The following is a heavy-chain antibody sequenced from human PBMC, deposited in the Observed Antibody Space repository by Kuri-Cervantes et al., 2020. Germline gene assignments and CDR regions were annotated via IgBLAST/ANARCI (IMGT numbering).Heavy chain of an antibody. D-gene: IGHD2-15*01. V-gene: IGHV1-8*01. CDR1: GYTFTSYD. J-gene: IGHJ6*02. CDR2: MNPNSGNT. CDR3: ASKRQVVVAATNYYYYGMDV. Sequence: ASVKVSCKASGYTFTSYDINWVRQATGQGLEWMGWMNPNSGNTGYAQKFQGRVTMTRNTSISTAYMELSSLRSDDTAVYYCASKRQVVVAATNYYYYGMDVWGQGTTVTVSS.